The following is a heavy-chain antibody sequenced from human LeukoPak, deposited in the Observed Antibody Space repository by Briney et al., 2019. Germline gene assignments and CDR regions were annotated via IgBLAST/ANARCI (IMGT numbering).Heavy chain of an antibody. D-gene: IGHD3-9*01. J-gene: IGHJ6*03. V-gene: IGHV4-34*01. Sequence: SETLSLTCAVYGGSFSDYSWTWIRQPPGKGLEWIGEVNHSGGTNYNTSLMSRVIMSVDTSKNQIYLKVSAVTAADTAVYYCARVAYRFSINDWSRIGLGAYPTKFYYYMDVWGKGTTITVSS. CDR3: ARVAYRFSINDWSRIGLGAYPTKFYYYMDV. CDR2: VNHSGGT. CDR1: GGSFSDYS.